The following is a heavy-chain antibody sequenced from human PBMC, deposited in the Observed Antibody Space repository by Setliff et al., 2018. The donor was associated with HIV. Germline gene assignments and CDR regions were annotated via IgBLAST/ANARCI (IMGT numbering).Heavy chain of an antibody. Sequence: ASVKVSCKASGYTFTSYGISWVRQAPGQGLEWMGWISAYNGNTNYAQKLQGRVTMTSDTSTSTAYMELRSLRSDDTAVYYCARDQGVGYNFWSGYYNWFDPWGQGTLVTVSS. J-gene: IGHJ5*02. CDR1: GYTFTSYG. D-gene: IGHD3-3*01. V-gene: IGHV1-18*01. CDR2: ISAYNGNT. CDR3: ARDQGVGYNFWSGYYNWFDP.